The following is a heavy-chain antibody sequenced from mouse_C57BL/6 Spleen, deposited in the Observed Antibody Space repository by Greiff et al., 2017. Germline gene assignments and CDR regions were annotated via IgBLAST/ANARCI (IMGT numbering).Heavy chain of an antibody. CDR1: GYAFSSSW. J-gene: IGHJ1*03. CDR2: IDPNSGGT. D-gene: IGHD1-1*01. Sequence: QVQLQQSGPELVKPGASVKISCKASGYAFSSSWMNWVKQRPGRGLEWIGRIDPNSGGTKYNEKFKSKATLTVDKPSSTAYMQLSSLTSEDSAVYYCAREAYYGSRGYFDVWGTGTTVTVSS. V-gene: IGHV1-72*01. CDR3: AREAYYGSRGYFDV.